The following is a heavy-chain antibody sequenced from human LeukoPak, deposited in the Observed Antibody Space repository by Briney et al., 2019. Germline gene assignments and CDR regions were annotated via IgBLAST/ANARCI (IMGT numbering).Heavy chain of an antibody. CDR1: GGSISSSDYY. Sequence: PSETLSLTCTVSGGSISSSDYYWGWIRQPPGKGLEWIASIYYSESTYYSPSLKSGVTISVDTSKNQFSLKLRSVTATDTAVYYCARGLTRGYTYGGCFDPWGQGTLVTVSS. CDR3: ARGLTRGYTYGGCFDP. J-gene: IGHJ5*02. CDR2: IYYSEST. D-gene: IGHD5-12*01. V-gene: IGHV4-39*01.